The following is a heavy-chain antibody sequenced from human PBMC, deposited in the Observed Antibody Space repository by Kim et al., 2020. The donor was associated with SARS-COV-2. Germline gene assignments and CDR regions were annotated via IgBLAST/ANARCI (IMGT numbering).Heavy chain of an antibody. CDR2: ISGSGGST. J-gene: IGHJ4*02. CDR1: GFTFSSYA. Sequence: GGSLRLSCAASGFTFSSYAMSWVRQAPGKGLEWVSAISGSGGSTYYADSVKGRFTISRDNSKNTRYLQMNSLRAEDTAVYYCAKGDYYDSSGSFDYWGQGPLVTVSS. CDR3: AKGDYYDSSGSFDY. V-gene: IGHV3-23*01. D-gene: IGHD3-22*01.